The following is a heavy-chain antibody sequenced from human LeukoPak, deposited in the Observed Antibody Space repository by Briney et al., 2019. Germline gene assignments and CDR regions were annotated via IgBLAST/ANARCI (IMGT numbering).Heavy chain of an antibody. J-gene: IGHJ5*02. CDR1: GGSISSSSYY. CDR2: IYYSGST. Sequence: PSETLSLTCTVSGGSISSSSYYWGWIRQPPGKGLEWIGSIYYSGSTYYNPSLKSRVTISVDTSKNQFSLKLSSVTAADTAVYYCASGGYCSSTSCSIDPWGQGTLVTVSS. CDR3: ASGGYCSSTSCSIDP. V-gene: IGHV4-39*01. D-gene: IGHD2-2*01.